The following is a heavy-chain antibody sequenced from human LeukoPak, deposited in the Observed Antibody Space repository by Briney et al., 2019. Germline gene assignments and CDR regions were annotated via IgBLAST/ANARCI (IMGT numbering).Heavy chain of an antibody. D-gene: IGHD2-21*02. CDR1: GGSFSGYY. CDR3: ARHRLSRQHIVVVTAVHWYFDL. Sequence: SETLSLTCAVYGGSFSGYYWSWIRQPPGKGLEWIGEINHSGSTNYNPSLKSRVTISVDTSKNQFSLKLNSVTAADTAVYYCARHRLSRQHIVVVTAVHWYFDLWGRGTLVTVSS. J-gene: IGHJ2*01. CDR2: INHSGST. V-gene: IGHV4-34*01.